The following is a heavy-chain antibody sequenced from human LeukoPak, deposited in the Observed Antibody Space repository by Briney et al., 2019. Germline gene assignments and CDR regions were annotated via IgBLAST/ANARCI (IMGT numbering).Heavy chain of an antibody. D-gene: IGHD6-13*01. V-gene: IGHV3-11*04. CDR1: GFTFSDYY. CDR3: VRGAYSSSWLNFDY. J-gene: IGHJ4*02. Sequence: PGGSLRLSCAASGFTFSDYYMSWIRQAPGKGLEWISYISGSGTIIYYADSVKGRFTISRDNAKNSLFLQMKNLRAEDTAVYYCVRGAYSSSWLNFDYWGQGTLVTVSS. CDR2: ISGSGTII.